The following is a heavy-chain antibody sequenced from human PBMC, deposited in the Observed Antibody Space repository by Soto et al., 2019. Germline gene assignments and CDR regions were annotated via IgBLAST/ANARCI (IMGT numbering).Heavy chain of an antibody. V-gene: IGHV3-7*01. Sequence: EVQLVESGGGLVQPGGSLRLSCAASGFTFSSYWMTWVRQAPGKGLEWVANIKQDGSAKYYVDSVKGRFTISRDNAKNSLYLQMNSLRVGDTAVYYCASWLKTSGWYVLLEGSFDYWGQGTLVTVSS. CDR2: IKQDGSAK. CDR3: ASWLKTSGWYVLLEGSFDY. D-gene: IGHD6-19*01. J-gene: IGHJ4*02. CDR1: GFTFSSYW.